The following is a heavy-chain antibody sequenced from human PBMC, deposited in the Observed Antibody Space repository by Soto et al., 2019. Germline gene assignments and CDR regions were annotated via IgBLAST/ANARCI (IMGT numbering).Heavy chain of an antibody. D-gene: IGHD6-19*01. Sequence: RGSLRLSCAASGFTFSNAWMSWVRQAPGKGLEWVGRIKSKTDGGTTDYAAPVKGRFTISRDDSKNTLYLQMNSLKTEDTAVYYCTTDDSPYSSGWYGAFDIWGQGTMVTVSS. CDR3: TTDDSPYSSGWYGAFDI. CDR1: GFTFSNAW. J-gene: IGHJ3*02. CDR2: IKSKTDGGTT. V-gene: IGHV3-15*01.